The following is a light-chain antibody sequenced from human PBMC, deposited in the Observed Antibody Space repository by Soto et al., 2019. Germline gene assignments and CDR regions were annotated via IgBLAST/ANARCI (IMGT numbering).Light chain of an antibody. CDR1: SSDVGSYNL. J-gene: IGLJ2*01. V-gene: IGLV2-23*03. CDR3: CSYAGSSTFE. CDR2: EGS. Sequence: QSVLTQPASVSGSPGQSITISCTGTSSDVGSYNLVSWYQQHPGKAPKLMIYEGSKRPSGVSYRFSGSKSGNTASLTISGLQAEDEADYYCCSYAGSSTFEFGGGTQLTVL.